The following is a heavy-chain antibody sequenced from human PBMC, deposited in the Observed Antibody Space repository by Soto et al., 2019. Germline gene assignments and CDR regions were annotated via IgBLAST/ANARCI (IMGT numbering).Heavy chain of an antibody. CDR2: IIPIFGTA. CDR1: GGTFSSYA. CDR3: ASTPDATTVVTPLSYFQH. V-gene: IGHV1-69*06. D-gene: IGHD4-17*01. Sequence: QVQLVQSGAEVKKPGSSVKVSCKASGGTFSSYAISWVRQAPGQGLEWMGGIIPIFGTANYAQKFQGRVTITADKSTSTDYMELSSLRSEDTAVYYCASTPDATTVVTPLSYFQHWGQGTLVIVSS. J-gene: IGHJ1*01.